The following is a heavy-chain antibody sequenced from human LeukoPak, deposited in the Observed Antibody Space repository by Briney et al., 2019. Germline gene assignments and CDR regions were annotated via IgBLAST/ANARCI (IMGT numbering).Heavy chain of an antibody. CDR1: GGSFSGYY. V-gene: IGHV4-34*01. D-gene: IGHD2-2*01. CDR3: AGTGARTSALGRFDY. CDR2: INHSGST. J-gene: IGHJ4*02. Sequence: SETLSLTCAVYGGSFSGYYWSWIRQPPGKGLEWIAEINHSGSTSYNPSLKSRVTISVDTSKNQFSLKLSSVTAADTAVYYCAGTGARTSALGRFDYWGQGTLVTVSS.